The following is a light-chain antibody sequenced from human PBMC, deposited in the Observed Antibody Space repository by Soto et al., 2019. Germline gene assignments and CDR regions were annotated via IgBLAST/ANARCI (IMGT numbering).Light chain of an antibody. CDR1: QSVSGK. V-gene: IGKV3-15*01. CDR3: QQYGSSPPIT. CDR2: DAS. Sequence: EVLMTQSPATLSVSPGERATLSCRASQSVSGKLAWYQQKPGQAPRLLIYDASTRATGIPARFSGSGSGTEFTLTISSLQSEDFAVYYCQQYGSSPPITFGQGTRLEIK. J-gene: IGKJ5*01.